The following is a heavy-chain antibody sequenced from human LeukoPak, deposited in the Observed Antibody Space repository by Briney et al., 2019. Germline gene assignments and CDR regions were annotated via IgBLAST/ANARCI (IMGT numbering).Heavy chain of an antibody. CDR2: IRSKAYGGTT. D-gene: IGHD6-19*01. Sequence: GGSLRLSCAASGFTFDDYAMHWVRQAPGKGLEWVGFIRSKAYGGTTEYAASVKGRFTISRDDSKSIAYLQMNSLKTEDTAVYYCTRVPGYRSGWPTDYWGQGTLVTVSS. CDR3: TRVPGYRSGWPTDY. J-gene: IGHJ4*02. CDR1: GFTFDDYA. V-gene: IGHV3-49*04.